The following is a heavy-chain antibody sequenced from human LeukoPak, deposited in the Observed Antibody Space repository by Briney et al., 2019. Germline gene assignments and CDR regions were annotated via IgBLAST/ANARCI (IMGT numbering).Heavy chain of an antibody. J-gene: IGHJ4*02. Sequence: GGSLRLSCTASGFTFGDYAMSWFRQAPGEGLEWVGFIRSKAYGGTTEYAASVKGRFTISRDDSKSIAYLQMNSLKTEDTAVYYCTRDSGSAGGYDLGVYWGQGTLVTVSS. D-gene: IGHD5-12*01. CDR1: GFTFGDYA. V-gene: IGHV3-49*03. CDR3: TRDSGSAGGYDLGVY. CDR2: IRSKAYGGTT.